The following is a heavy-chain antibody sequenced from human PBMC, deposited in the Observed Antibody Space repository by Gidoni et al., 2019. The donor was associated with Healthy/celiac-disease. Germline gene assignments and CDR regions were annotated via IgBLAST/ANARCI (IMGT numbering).Heavy chain of an antibody. CDR3: AKDSHYYDTSAFDY. V-gene: IGHV3-23*01. CDR1: GFTFSSYA. D-gene: IGHD3-22*01. CDR2: ISGSGGST. J-gene: IGHJ4*02. Sequence: EVQLLESGGGLVQPGGSLRLSCAASGFTFSSYAMSWVRQAPGKGLGWVSAISGSGGSTYYADSVKGRFTISRDNSKNTLYLQMNNLRAEDTAVYYCAKDSHYYDTSAFDYWGQGTLVTVSS.